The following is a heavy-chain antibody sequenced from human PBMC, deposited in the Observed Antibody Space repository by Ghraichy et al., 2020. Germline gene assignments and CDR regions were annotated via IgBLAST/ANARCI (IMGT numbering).Heavy chain of an antibody. CDR1: GGSISSRSYY. V-gene: IGHV4-39*01. CDR3: ARGYCSGGSCDLFDY. Sequence: SQTLSLTCTVSGGSISSRSYYWGWIRQPPGKGLEWIGSMYYSGSTYYNSSLKSRVTISVDTSKNQFSLKLSSVTAADTAVYYCARGYCSGGSCDLFDYWGQGTLVTVSS. J-gene: IGHJ4*02. D-gene: IGHD2-15*01. CDR2: MYYSGST.